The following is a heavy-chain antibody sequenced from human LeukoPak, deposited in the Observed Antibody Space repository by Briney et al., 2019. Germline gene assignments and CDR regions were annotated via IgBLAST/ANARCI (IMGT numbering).Heavy chain of an antibody. J-gene: IGHJ4*02. CDR3: ARGGYCGGDCYWISYY. Sequence: ASVKVSCKASGGTFSSYAISWVRQAPGQGLEWMGGIIPMFGTANYAQKFQGRVTITTDESTSTAYMELSSLRSEDTAVYYCARGGYCGGDCYWISYYWGQGNLVTVSS. V-gene: IGHV1-69*05. CDR2: IIPMFGTA. CDR1: GGTFSSYA. D-gene: IGHD2-21*02.